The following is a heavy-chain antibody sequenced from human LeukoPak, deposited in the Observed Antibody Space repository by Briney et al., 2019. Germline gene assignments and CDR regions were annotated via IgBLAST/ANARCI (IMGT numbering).Heavy chain of an antibody. Sequence: PGGSLRLSCAASGFTFSGSAMHWVRQASGKGLEWVGRIRSKANSYATAYAASVKGRFTISRDDSKNTAYLQMNSLKTEDTAVYYCTGRYYGSGSPFDYWGQGTLVTVSS. CDR3: TGRYYGSGSPFDY. CDR2: IRSKANSYAT. CDR1: GFTFSGSA. D-gene: IGHD3-10*01. J-gene: IGHJ4*02. V-gene: IGHV3-73*01.